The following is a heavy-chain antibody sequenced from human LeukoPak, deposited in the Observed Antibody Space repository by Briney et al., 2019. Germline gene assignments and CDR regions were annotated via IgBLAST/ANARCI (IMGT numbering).Heavy chain of an antibody. V-gene: IGHV4-59*08. CDR2: IYYSGSS. D-gene: IGHD3-9*01. CDR3: ASSGDVLTGYAGVEYFQY. J-gene: IGHJ1*01. CDR1: SGFLNSYY. Sequence: PSETLSLTRNVTSGFLNSYYWSWIRQPPGKGVEWIGYIYYSGSSSYNPSLKSRAAISLDASKRQFFLKLNSVSAADTAVYYCASSGDVLTGYAGVEYFQYWGQGTLVSVSS.